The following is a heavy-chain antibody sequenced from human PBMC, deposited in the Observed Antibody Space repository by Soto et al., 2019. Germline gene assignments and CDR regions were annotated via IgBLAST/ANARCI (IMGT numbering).Heavy chain of an antibody. V-gene: IGHV1-69*13. CDR3: ARSVSFRYQLLKRGMDV. CDR2: IIPIFGTA. J-gene: IGHJ6*02. D-gene: IGHD2-2*01. Sequence: ASVKLSCKASGGTFSSDAISWLRHAPRQGLEWMGWIIPIFGTANYAQKFQGRVTITADESTSTAYMELSSLRSEDTAVYYCARSVSFRYQLLKRGMDVWGQGTTVTVS. CDR1: GGTFSSDA.